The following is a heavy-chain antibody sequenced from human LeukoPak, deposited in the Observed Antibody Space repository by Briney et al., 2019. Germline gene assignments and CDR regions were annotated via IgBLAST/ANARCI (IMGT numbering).Heavy chain of an antibody. V-gene: IGHV3-30*01. CDR3: ARDIRYYYGSSGPLAY. D-gene: IGHD3-10*01. J-gene: IGHJ4*02. CDR2: ISYDGSNK. CDR1: GFTFSSYA. Sequence: GRSLRLSCAASGFTFSSYAMHWVRQAPGKGLEWVAVISYDGSNKYYADSVKGRFTISRDNSKNTLYLQMNSLRAEDTAVYYCARDIRYYYGSSGPLAYWGQGTLVTVSS.